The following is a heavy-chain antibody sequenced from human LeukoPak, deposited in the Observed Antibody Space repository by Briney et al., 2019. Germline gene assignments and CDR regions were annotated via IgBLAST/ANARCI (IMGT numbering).Heavy chain of an antibody. V-gene: IGHV3-74*01. CDR3: ARRGYSSGWYVIDY. CDR1: GFTFSSYW. Sequence: GGSLRISCAASGFTFSSYWMHWVRQAPGKGLVWVSRINSDGSSTTYADSVKGRFTISRDNAKNTLYLQMNSLRAEDTAVYYCARRGYSSGWYVIDYWGQGTLVTVSS. CDR2: INSDGSST. D-gene: IGHD6-19*01. J-gene: IGHJ4*02.